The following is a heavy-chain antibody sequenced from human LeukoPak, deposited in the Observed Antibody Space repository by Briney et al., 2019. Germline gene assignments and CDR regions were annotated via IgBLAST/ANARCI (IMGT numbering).Heavy chain of an antibody. CDR1: GDSISSSNW. D-gene: IGHD5-18*01. CDR2: IYQSGCT. CDR3: ARWQYWDTAGSFDY. V-gene: IGHV4-4*02. J-gene: IGHJ4*02. Sequence: SETLTLTCAVSGDSISSSNWWSWVRQPPGKGLEWIGEIYQSGCTNYNPSLKSRVTISVDKSKNQLSLNMSSVTAADTAVYYCARWQYWDTAGSFDYWGQGTLVTVSS.